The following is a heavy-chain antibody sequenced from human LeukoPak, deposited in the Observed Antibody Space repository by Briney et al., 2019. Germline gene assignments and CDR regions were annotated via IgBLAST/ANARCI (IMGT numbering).Heavy chain of an antibody. J-gene: IGHJ4*02. Sequence: GGSLRLSCAASGFTFDDYAMHWVRQAPGKGLEWVSGISWNSGSIGYADSVKGRFTISRDNAKNSLYLQMNSLRAEDMALYYCAKDTSRYYDSSGNFDYWGQGTLSPSPQ. CDR1: GFTFDDYA. V-gene: IGHV3-9*03. CDR3: AKDTSRYYDSSGNFDY. D-gene: IGHD3-22*01. CDR2: ISWNSGSI.